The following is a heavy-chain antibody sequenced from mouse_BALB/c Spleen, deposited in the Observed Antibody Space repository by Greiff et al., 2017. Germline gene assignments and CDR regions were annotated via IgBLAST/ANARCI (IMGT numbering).Heavy chain of an antibody. CDR3: TRPGNYDY. J-gene: IGHJ2*01. CDR1: GYTFTDYE. V-gene: IGHV1-15*01. CDR2: IDPETGGT. D-gene: IGHD2-1*01. Sequence: QVQLKESGAELVRPGASVTLSCKASGYTFTDYEMHWVKQTPVHGLEWIGAIDPETGGTAYNQKFKGKATLTADKSSSTAYMELRSLTSEDSAVYYCTRPGNYDYWGQGTTLTVSS.